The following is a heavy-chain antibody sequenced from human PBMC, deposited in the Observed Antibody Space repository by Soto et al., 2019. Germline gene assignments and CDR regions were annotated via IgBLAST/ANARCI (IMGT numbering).Heavy chain of an antibody. CDR1: GGSFSGYY. CDR2: INHSGST. D-gene: IGHD5-12*01. J-gene: IGHJ6*02. V-gene: IGHV4-34*01. CDR3: ARERGLRNHYGMDV. Sequence: QVQLQQWGAGLLKPSETLSLTCAVYGGSFSGYYWSWIRQPPGKGLEWIGEINHSGSTNYNPSLKSRVTISVDTSKNQFSLKLSSVTAADTAVHYCARERGLRNHYGMDVWGQGTTVTVSS.